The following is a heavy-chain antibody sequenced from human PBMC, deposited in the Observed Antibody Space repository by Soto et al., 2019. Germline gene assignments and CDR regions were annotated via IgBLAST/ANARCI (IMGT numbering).Heavy chain of an antibody. CDR1: GGSISSYY. J-gene: IGHJ5*02. D-gene: IGHD2-15*01. V-gene: IGHV4-59*01. CDR2: IYYSGST. CDR3: ARYCSGGSCYLDP. Sequence: SETLPLTCTVSGGSISSYYWSWIRQPPGKGLEWIGYIYYSGSTNYNPSLKSRVTISVDTSKNQFSLKLSSVTAADTAVYYCARYCSGGSCYLDPWGQGTLVTVPQ.